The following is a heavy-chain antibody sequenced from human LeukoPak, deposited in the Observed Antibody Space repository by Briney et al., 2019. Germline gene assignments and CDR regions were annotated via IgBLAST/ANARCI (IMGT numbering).Heavy chain of an antibody. CDR1: GGSISSYY. D-gene: IGHD3-22*01. CDR3: ARVSYYDSSGKFDY. Sequence: PSETLSLTCTVSGGSISSYYWSWIRQPPGKGLEWIGYIYYSGSTNYNPSLKSRATISVDTSKNQFSLKLSSVTAADTAVYYCARVSYYDSSGKFDYWGQGTLVTVSS. J-gene: IGHJ4*02. CDR2: IYYSGST. V-gene: IGHV4-59*01.